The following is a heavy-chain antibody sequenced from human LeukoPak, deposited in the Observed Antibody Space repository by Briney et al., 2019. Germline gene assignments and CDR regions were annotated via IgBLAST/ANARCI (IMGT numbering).Heavy chain of an antibody. J-gene: IGHJ4*02. Sequence: SETLSLTCAVYGGSFSGYYWSWIRQPPGKGLEWIGYIYHSGSTYYNPSLKSRVTISVDRSKNQFSLKLSSVTAADTAVYYCASDRGGSWDYWGQGTLVTVSS. V-gene: IGHV4-34*01. CDR3: ASDRGGSWDY. CDR2: IYHSGST. D-gene: IGHD2-15*01. CDR1: GGSFSGYY.